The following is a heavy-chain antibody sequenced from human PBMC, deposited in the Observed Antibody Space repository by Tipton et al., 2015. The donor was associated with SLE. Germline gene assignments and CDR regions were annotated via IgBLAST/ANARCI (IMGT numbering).Heavy chain of an antibody. D-gene: IGHD3/OR15-3a*01. CDR2: IYYSGST. J-gene: IGHJ4*02. CDR3: ARGQHQFGRFDY. V-gene: IGHV4-39*07. Sequence: TLSLTCTVSGASINSRTFYWGWIRQPPGKGLEWIGSIYYSGSTYYNPSLKSRVTMSVDTSKNQFSLKLASVTAADTAVYYCARGQHQFGRFDYWGQGTLVTVSS. CDR1: GASINSRTFY.